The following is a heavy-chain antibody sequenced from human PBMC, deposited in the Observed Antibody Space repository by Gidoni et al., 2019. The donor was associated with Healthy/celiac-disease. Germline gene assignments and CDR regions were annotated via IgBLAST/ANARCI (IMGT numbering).Heavy chain of an antibody. D-gene: IGHD1-26*01. V-gene: IGHV4-34*01. J-gene: IGHJ4*02. Sequence: QVQLQQRGAGLLKPSVTLSLTCAVYGGYLSGYYWSWIRHPPGTGLEWLGETQHRGSTNYNPSLKSRVTISVDTSKNQFSLKLSSVTAADTAVYYCARGWVGAPSFDYWGQGTLVTVSS. CDR1: GGYLSGYY. CDR2: TQHRGST. CDR3: ARGWVGAPSFDY.